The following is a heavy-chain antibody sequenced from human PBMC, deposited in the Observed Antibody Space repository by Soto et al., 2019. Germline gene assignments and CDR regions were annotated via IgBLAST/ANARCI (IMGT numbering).Heavy chain of an antibody. Sequence: EVQLVESGGGLVQPGGSLRLSCAASGFTFSSYWMHWVRKAPGKGLVWVSRIKTDGTDTHYADSVKGRFTISRDNAKNTLYLQMNSLRGEDTAVYYCARPRTSDWAYDIRGQGTMVIVSS. V-gene: IGHV3-74*01. CDR2: IKTDGTDT. CDR1: GFTFSSYW. J-gene: IGHJ3*02. CDR3: ARPRTSDWAYDI. D-gene: IGHD3-9*01.